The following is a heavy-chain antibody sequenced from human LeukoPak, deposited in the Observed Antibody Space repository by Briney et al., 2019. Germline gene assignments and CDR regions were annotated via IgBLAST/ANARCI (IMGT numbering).Heavy chain of an antibody. V-gene: IGHV1-69*13. J-gene: IGHJ6*04. Sequence: SVKVSCKASGGTFSSYAISWVRQAPGQGLEWMGGIIPIFGTANYAQKFQGRVTITADESTSTAYMELSSLRSEDTAVYYCATLGPYGESYYGMDVWGKGTTVTVS. CDR1: GGTFSSYA. CDR2: IIPIFGTA. D-gene: IGHD4-17*01. CDR3: ATLGPYGESYYGMDV.